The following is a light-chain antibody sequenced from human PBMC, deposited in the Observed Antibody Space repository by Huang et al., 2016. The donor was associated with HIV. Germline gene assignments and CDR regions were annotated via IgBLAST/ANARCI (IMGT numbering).Light chain of an antibody. CDR3: QQYNNWPPYD. CDR1: QSVKKN. CDR2: GVS. V-gene: IGKV3-15*01. J-gene: IGKJ2*01. Sequence: DMVMTQSPGTLSVSPGERATLSCRASQSVKKNLAWYQQKPGQAPRLLSSGVSTRGTGVPARFSGNGSETEFTLTITSVQSEDSAVYYCQQYNNWPPYDFGQGTKLEIK.